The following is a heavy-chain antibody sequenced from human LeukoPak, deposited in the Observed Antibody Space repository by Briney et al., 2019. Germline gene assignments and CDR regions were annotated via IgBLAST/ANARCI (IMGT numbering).Heavy chain of an antibody. D-gene: IGHD3-9*01. CDR1: GFTFSGHW. CDR3: SSGYFPADY. V-gene: IGHV3-74*01. Sequence: PGGSLRLSCAASGFTFSGHWMHRVRQAPGKGLLWVSRINSDGTNTGYADSMKGRFTISRDNSKNTLYLQMNSLRAEDTAVYYCSSGYFPADYWGQGTLVTVSS. J-gene: IGHJ4*02. CDR2: INSDGTNT.